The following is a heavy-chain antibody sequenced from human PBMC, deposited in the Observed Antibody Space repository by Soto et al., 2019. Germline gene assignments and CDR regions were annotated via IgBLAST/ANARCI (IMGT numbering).Heavy chain of an antibody. V-gene: IGHV4-31*03. CDR1: GGSISSGGYY. D-gene: IGHD6-6*01. CDR3: SRDRGRGDIAARPYDAFDI. CDR2: IYYSGST. J-gene: IGHJ3*02. Sequence: SETLSLTCTVSGGSISSGGYYWSWIRQHPGKGLEWIGYIYYSGSTYYNPSLKSRVTISVDTSKNQFSLKLSSVTAADTAVYYCSRDRGRGDIAARPYDAFDIWGQGTMVT.